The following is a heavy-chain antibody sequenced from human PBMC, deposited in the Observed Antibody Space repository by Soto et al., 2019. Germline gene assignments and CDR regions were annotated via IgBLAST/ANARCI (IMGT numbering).Heavy chain of an antibody. CDR1: GFTFSNHY. V-gene: IGHV3-48*01. Sequence: EEQLVESGRGLVQPGGSLRLSCAASGFTFSNHYMNWVRQTPGKGLEWVSSVNRDSTVIYYADSVKGRFTISRDNARNSLSPQMNSLRAEDTAVYYCLNGDYYVGPGTLVTVSS. J-gene: IGHJ4*02. CDR3: LNGDYY. D-gene: IGHD3-16*01. CDR2: VNRDSTVI.